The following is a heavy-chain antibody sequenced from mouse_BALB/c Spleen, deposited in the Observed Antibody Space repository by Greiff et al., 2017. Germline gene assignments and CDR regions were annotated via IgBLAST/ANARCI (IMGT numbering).Heavy chain of an antibody. CDR2: IRLKSDNYAT. V-gene: IGHV6-6*02. J-gene: IGHJ4*01. D-gene: IGHD1-1*01. Sequence: EVQLQESGGGLVQPGGSMKLSCVASGFTFSSYWMSWVRQSPEKGLEWVAEIRLKSDNYATHYAESVKGKFTISRDDSKSRLYLQMNSLRAEDTGIYYCITTVVANPYAMDYWGQGTSVTVSS. CDR3: ITTVVANPYAMDY. CDR1: GFTFSSYW.